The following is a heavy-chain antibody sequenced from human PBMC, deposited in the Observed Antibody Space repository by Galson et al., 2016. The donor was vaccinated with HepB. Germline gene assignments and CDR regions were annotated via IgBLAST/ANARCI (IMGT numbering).Heavy chain of an antibody. Sequence: SETLSLTCDVYGGSYSNYYWNWIRQPPGRGLEWIGEISKSGGTTYNPSLKPRVTILRDGFSLTLTSVTAADTAAYYCAHDYRRGIFDIWAQGTLVTVSS. CDR1: GGSYSNYY. V-gene: IGHV4-34*01. CDR3: AHDYRRGIFDI. J-gene: IGHJ4*02. D-gene: IGHD4-11*01. CDR2: ISKSGGT.